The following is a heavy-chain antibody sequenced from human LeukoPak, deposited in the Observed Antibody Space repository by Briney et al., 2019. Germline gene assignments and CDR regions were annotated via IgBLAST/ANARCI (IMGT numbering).Heavy chain of an antibody. CDR2: IIPIFGTT. J-gene: IGHJ4*02. D-gene: IGHD5-12*01. Sequence: SVPVSCKASGRTFSNHAISWVRQDHEKGLEWVGGIIPIFGTTNYAQKFQGRVTITTDESTSTGYMELRSLGSDDTAVYYCARGDSGYDYGFDNWGQGTLVTVSS. CDR1: GRTFSNHA. V-gene: IGHV1-69*05. CDR3: ARGDSGYDYGFDN.